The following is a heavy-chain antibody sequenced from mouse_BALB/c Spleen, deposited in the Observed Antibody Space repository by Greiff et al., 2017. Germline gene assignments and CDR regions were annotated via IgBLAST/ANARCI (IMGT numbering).Heavy chain of an antibody. J-gene: IGHJ2*01. D-gene: IGHD1-1*01. V-gene: IGHV1S127*01. Sequence: VQLQQSGAELVKPGASVKMSCKASGYTFTSYWMHWVKQRPGQGLEWIGVIDPSDSYTSYNQKFKGKATLTVDTSSSTAYMQLSSLTSEDSAVYYCTRDYGSSYEGFDYWGQGTTLTVSS. CDR3: TRDYGSSYEGFDY. CDR1: GYTFTSYW. CDR2: IDPSDSYT.